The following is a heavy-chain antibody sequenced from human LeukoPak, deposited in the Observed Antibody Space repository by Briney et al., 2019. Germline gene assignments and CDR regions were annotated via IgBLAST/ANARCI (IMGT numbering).Heavy chain of an antibody. J-gene: IGHJ6*02. Sequence: GRSLRLSCAASGFTFSSYAMHWVRQAPGKGLEWVAVISYDGSNKYYADSVKGRFTISRDNSKNTLYLQMNSLRAEDTAVYYCARGYSSHSFLLNGGYYYGMDVWGQGTTVTVSS. V-gene: IGHV3-30-3*01. CDR1: GFTFSSYA. CDR3: ARGYSSHSFLLNGGYYYGMDV. D-gene: IGHD6-13*01. CDR2: ISYDGSNK.